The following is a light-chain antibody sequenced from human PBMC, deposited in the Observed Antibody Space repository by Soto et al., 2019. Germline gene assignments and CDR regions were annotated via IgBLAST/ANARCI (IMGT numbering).Light chain of an antibody. CDR2: GAS. CDR1: QSVSSGY. CDR3: QHYGNSRFT. Sequence: EIVLTQSPGALSLSPGEGATLSCRASQSVSSGYLAWYQQKPGQAPRLLIYGASSRATGIPDRFSGSVSGTDFTLSISRLEPEDFAVYYCQHYGNSRFTFGPGTKVDIK. J-gene: IGKJ3*01. V-gene: IGKV3-20*01.